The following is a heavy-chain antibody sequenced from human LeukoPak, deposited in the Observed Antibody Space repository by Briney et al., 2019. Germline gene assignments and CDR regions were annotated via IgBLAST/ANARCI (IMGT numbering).Heavy chain of an antibody. CDR1: GYTFTCYY. D-gene: IGHD2-8*01. Sequence: ASVKVSCKASGYTFTCYYMHWVRQAPGQGLEWMGRINPNSGGTNYAQKFQGRVTMTRDTSISTAYMELSRLRSDDTAAYYCATLEDIVLSDAFDIWGQGTMVTVSS. CDR2: INPNSGGT. CDR3: ATLEDIVLSDAFDI. V-gene: IGHV1-2*06. J-gene: IGHJ3*02.